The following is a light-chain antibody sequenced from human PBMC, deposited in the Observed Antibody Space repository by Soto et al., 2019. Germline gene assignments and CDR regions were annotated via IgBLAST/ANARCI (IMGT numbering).Light chain of an antibody. Sequence: EIVLTQSPGSLSLSPGEGATLSCRASQFVSSGYLAWYQQRPGQPPRVLIYGASRSATGIPDRFSGSGSGTDFTLTISRLEPEDSAVYYCQQYGSSPLTFGGGTKVEIK. CDR1: QFVSSGY. V-gene: IGKV3-20*01. J-gene: IGKJ4*01. CDR3: QQYGSSPLT. CDR2: GAS.